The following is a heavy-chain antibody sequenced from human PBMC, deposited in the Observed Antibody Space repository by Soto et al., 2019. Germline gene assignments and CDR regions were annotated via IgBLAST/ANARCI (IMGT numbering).Heavy chain of an antibody. D-gene: IGHD6-6*01. J-gene: IGHJ4*02. CDR2: IYPGDSDT. CDR3: ARGGRQLVY. CDR1: GYTFTNYW. V-gene: IGHV5-51*01. Sequence: PGESLKISCEASGYTFTNYWIAWVRQMPGKGLEWMGIIYPGDSDTTYSPSFQGQATISADKSISTAYLQWSSLKASDSAMYYCARGGRQLVYWGQGTLVTVSS.